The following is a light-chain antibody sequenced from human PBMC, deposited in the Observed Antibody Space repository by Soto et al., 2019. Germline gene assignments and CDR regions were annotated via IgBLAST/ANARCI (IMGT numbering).Light chain of an antibody. CDR3: HSYDSSLSASV. CDR1: SSNIGAGYD. J-gene: IGLJ1*01. CDR2: GTT. V-gene: IGLV1-40*01. Sequence: QSVLTQTPSVSGVPGQRVTISCTGRSSNIGAGYDVHWYQHLPGTAPKLLIYGTTNRPSGVPDRFSGSKSGISASLAITGLQAEDEADYYCHSYDSSLSASVFGAGTKLTVL.